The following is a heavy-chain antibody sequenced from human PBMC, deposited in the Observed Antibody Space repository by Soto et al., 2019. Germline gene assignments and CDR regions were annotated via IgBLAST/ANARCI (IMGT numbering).Heavy chain of an antibody. D-gene: IGHD2-21*02. Sequence: QVQLVQSGAEVKKPGSSVKVSCKASGGTFSSYAISWVRQAPGQGLEWMGGIIPIFGTANYAQKFQGRVTITADESTSTAYMELSSLRSEDTAVYYCARSLNIVVVTAIFYYYGMDVWGQGTTVTVSS. CDR2: IIPIFGTA. CDR3: ARSLNIVVVTAIFYYYGMDV. V-gene: IGHV1-69*12. J-gene: IGHJ6*02. CDR1: GGTFSSYA.